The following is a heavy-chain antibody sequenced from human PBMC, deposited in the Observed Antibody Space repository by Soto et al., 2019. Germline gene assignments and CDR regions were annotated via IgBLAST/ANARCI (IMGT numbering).Heavy chain of an antibody. CDR1: GFPLANYP. D-gene: IGHD6-19*01. J-gene: IGHJ4*02. V-gene: IGHV3-48*02. CDR2: SSPRGDTI. CDR3: AKGPHTNVGWPYYFES. Sequence: GGSLRLSCVASGFPLANYPMNWVRQTPGKGLEWISYSSPRGDTIYYADSVEGRFTISRDNARNSLSLHTSSLRDEDSALYYCAKGPHTNVGWPYYFESWGQGVPVTVSS.